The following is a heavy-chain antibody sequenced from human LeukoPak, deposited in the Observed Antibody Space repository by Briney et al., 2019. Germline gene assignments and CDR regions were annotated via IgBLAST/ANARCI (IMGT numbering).Heavy chain of an antibody. Sequence: GGSLRLSCAASGFTVSSNYMSWVRQAPGKGLEWVSVIYSGGSTYYADSVKGRFTISRDNSKNTLYLQMNSLRAEDTAVYYCAKGVQSSGSFFDPWGQGTLVTVSS. D-gene: IGHD3-10*01. CDR2: IYSGGST. V-gene: IGHV3-53*01. CDR1: GFTVSSNY. CDR3: AKGVQSSGSFFDP. J-gene: IGHJ5*02.